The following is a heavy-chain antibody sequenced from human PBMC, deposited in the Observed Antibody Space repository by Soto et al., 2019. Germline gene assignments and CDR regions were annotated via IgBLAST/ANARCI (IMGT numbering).Heavy chain of an antibody. J-gene: IGHJ6*02. CDR1: GFSFSSYS. Sequence: SLRLSCSASGFSFSSYSMYWVRQAPGRGLQYVSGISDTGGFTSYAESLRARTTISRDNSRDTVYLQMSGLRPDDTAVYFCVKMVEVTDNYYYNDMDVWGQGTTVTVSS. D-gene: IGHD2-21*02. CDR2: ISDTGGFT. V-gene: IGHV3-64D*09. CDR3: VKMVEVTDNYYYNDMDV.